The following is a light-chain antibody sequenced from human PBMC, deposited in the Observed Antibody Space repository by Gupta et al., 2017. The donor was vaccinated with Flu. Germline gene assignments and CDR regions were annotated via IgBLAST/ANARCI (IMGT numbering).Light chain of an antibody. CDR3: RLALQTPQIT. CDR2: LGS. J-gene: IGKJ4*01. V-gene: IGKV2-28*01. CDR1: QSLLHSNGYNY. Sequence: ESVRTQSPLSLPVTPGEPASISCRSSQSLLHSNGYNYLDWYMQKPGQAPQLLIYLGSNRAAGVTDRFSGSGSGIDFTLKSSRGEAEDVGGYYCRLALQTPQITFGGGTKVEIK.